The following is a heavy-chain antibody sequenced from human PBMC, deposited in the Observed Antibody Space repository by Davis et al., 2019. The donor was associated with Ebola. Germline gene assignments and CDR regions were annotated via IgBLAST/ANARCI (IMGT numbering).Heavy chain of an antibody. J-gene: IGHJ6*02. V-gene: IGHV4-59*01. Sequence: MPGGSLRLSCTVSGGSISSYYWSWIRQPPGKGLEWIGYIYYSGSTNYNPSLKSRVTISVDTSKNQFSLKLSSVTAADTAVYYCARGSSYYYYGMDVWGQGTTVTVSS. CDR2: IYYSGST. CDR1: GGSISSYY. CDR3: ARGSSYYYYGMDV.